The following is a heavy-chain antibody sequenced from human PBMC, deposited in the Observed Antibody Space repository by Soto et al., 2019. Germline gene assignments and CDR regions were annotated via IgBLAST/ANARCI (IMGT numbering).Heavy chain of an antibody. CDR3: ARHGDIETRRSANDY. D-gene: IGHD6-6*01. CDR1: GYSFTTYW. CDR2: IDPSDSYT. J-gene: IGHJ4*02. V-gene: IGHV5-10-1*01. Sequence: GESLKISCKGSGYSFTTYWISWVRQMPGKGLEWMGRIDPSDSYTNYSPSFRGHVIISIDKSISTAYLQWSSLKASDTAMYYCARHGDIETRRSANDYWGQGALVTVSS.